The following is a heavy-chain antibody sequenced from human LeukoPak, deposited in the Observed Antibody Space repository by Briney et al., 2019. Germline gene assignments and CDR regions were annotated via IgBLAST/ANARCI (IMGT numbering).Heavy chain of an antibody. CDR2: IIPIFGTA. V-gene: IGHV1-69*13. D-gene: IGHD3-10*01. CDR1: GGTFSSYA. J-gene: IGHJ4*02. CDR3: VRESLLWFGESGEYYFDY. Sequence: SVKVSCKASGGTFSSYAISWVRQAPGQGLEWMGGIIPIFGTANYAQKFQGRVTITADESTSTAYMELSSLRSEDTAVYYCVRESLLWFGESGEYYFDYWGQGTLVTVSS.